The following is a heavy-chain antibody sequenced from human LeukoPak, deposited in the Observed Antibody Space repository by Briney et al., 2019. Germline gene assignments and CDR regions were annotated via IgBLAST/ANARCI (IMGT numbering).Heavy chain of an antibody. CDR3: AREERWLVPGPFDY. V-gene: IGHV3-21*01. D-gene: IGHD6-19*01. CDR2: ISSSSSYI. J-gene: IGHJ4*02. Sequence: GGSLRLSCAASGFTFSSYSMNWVRQAPGKGLEWVSSISSSSSYIYYADSVKGRFTISRDNAKNSLYLQMNSLRAEGTAAYYCAREERWLVPGPFDYWGQGTLVTVSS. CDR1: GFTFSSYS.